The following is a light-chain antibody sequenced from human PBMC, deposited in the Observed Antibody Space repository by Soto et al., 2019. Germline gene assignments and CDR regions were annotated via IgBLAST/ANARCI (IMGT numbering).Light chain of an antibody. CDR3: QQYGSSLMYT. Sequence: EIVLTQSPGTLSLSPGERATLSCRASQSVSSSYLAWYQQKPGQAPRLLIYGASSRATAIPDRFSGSGSGTDFTLTISRLEPDDFAVYYCQQYGSSLMYTFGQGTKLEIK. J-gene: IGKJ2*01. CDR1: QSVSSSY. V-gene: IGKV3-20*01. CDR2: GAS.